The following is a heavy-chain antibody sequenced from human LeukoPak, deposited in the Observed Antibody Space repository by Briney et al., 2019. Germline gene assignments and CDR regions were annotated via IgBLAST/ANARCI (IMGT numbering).Heavy chain of an antibody. Sequence: ASVTVSCKASGYTFPNYGFSWVGQAAGRGVAWMGWINDYNGNTDFAQRLHGRVTMTTDTSTSTAYMELRSLRSDDTAVYYCARVRVYCSGGSCYDPMLYYDSSGYHFDYWGQGTLVTVSS. CDR1: GYTFPNYG. CDR3: ARVRVYCSGGSCYDPMLYYDSSGYHFDY. J-gene: IGHJ4*02. V-gene: IGHV1-18*01. CDR2: INDYNGNT. D-gene: IGHD2-15*01.